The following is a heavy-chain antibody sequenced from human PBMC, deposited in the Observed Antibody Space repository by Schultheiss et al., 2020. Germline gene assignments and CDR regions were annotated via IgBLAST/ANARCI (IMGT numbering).Heavy chain of an antibody. CDR2: ISNNGGST. CDR1: GFTFSSYS. CDR3: ARVDSSWPTVPPDY. D-gene: IGHD6-13*01. V-gene: IGHV3-64*02. Sequence: GESLKISCAASGFTFSSYSMNWVRQAPGKGLEYVSGISNNGGSTYYADSVKDRFTISRDNSKNTLYLQMGSLRAEDTAVYYCARVDSSWPTVPPDYWGQGTLVTV. J-gene: IGHJ4*02.